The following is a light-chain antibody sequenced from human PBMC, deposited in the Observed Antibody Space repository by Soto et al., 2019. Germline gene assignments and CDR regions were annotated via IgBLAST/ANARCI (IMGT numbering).Light chain of an antibody. V-gene: IGLV2-14*03. CDR3: NSYTTSNTFV. CDR1: SSDIGAHNF. CDR2: EVI. Sequence: QSFITQPASVSGSPGQAITVSCSGTSSDIGAHNFVSWYQQHPGKAPKLIIYEVINRPSGVSDRFSGSKSGNTASLTISGLQSEDEADYYCNSYTTSNTFVFGSGTKVTVL. J-gene: IGLJ1*01.